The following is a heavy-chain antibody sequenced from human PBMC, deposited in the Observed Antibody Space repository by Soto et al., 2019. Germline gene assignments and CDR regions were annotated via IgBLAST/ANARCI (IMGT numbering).Heavy chain of an antibody. CDR2: ISCCGGSA. CDR3: AKADGQQWLIPHLDN. CDR1: GFNFKKFA. D-gene: IGHD6-19*01. Sequence: GGSLRLSCVASGFNFKKFAMAWFRQAAGKGLEWVSGISCCGGSASYADSVKGRFSIARDDSKNTVSLQLNSLRVEDTAQYYCAKADGQQWLIPHLDNWGQGTLVTVSS. J-gene: IGHJ4*02. V-gene: IGHV3-23*01.